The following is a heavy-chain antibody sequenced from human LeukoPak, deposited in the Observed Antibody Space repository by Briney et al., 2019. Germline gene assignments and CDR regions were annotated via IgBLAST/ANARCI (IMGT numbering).Heavy chain of an antibody. J-gene: IGHJ6*02. CDR3: ASGGREIYYYYYGMDV. Sequence: GGSLRLSCAASGFTFNSYAMHWVRQAPGKGRDWVAVISYDGSNKYLAGSVKVRFTITRDNSKNTLYLQMNSLRVEDTAVYYCASGGREIYYYYYGMDVWGLGTTVTVSS. CDR1: GFTFNSYA. CDR2: ISYDGSNK. D-gene: IGHD1-26*01. V-gene: IGHV3-30*04.